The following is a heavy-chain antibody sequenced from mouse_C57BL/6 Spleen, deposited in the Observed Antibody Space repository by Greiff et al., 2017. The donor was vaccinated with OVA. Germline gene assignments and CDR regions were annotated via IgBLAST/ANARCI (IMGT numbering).Heavy chain of an antibody. D-gene: IGHD1-1*01. J-gene: IGHJ2*01. CDR2: IYPGSGST. V-gene: IGHV1-55*01. Sequence: QVQLQQPGAELVKPGASVKMSCKASGYTFTSYWITWVKQRPGQGLEWIGDIYPGSGSTNYNEKFKSKATLTVDTSSSTAYMQLSSLTSEDSAVYDCARYGVITSGDFDYWGQGTTLTVSS. CDR1: GYTFTSYW. CDR3: ARYGVITSGDFDY.